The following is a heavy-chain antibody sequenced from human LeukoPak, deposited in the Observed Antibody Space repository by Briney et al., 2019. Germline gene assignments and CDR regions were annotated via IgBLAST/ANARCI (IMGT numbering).Heavy chain of an antibody. V-gene: IGHV1-46*01. J-gene: IGHJ4*02. Sequence: ASVKVSCKASGYTFTRYFIHWVRQAPGRGLEWMGTINPSGGSTRYAQKVQGRVTMTRDTSTSTVYTELSSLRSEYTDVYYCARDVGYDLIDWGQGTLVTVSS. D-gene: IGHD5-12*01. CDR2: INPSGGST. CDR1: GYTFTRYF. CDR3: ARDVGYDLID.